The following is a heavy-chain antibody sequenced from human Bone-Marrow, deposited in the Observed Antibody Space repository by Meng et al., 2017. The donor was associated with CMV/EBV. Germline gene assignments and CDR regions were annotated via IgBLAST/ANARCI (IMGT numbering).Heavy chain of an antibody. D-gene: IGHD3-3*01. Sequence: GGSLRLSCAASGFTFSTYAMHWVRQAPGKGLEWVAVISYDGGNKYYTDSVKGRFTISRDNSKNTLYLQMNSLRPEDTAVYYCARDPLRFLEWLDAFDIWGQGTMVTVSS. CDR1: GFTFSTYA. V-gene: IGHV3-30-3*01. CDR3: ARDPLRFLEWLDAFDI. CDR2: ISYDGGNK. J-gene: IGHJ3*02.